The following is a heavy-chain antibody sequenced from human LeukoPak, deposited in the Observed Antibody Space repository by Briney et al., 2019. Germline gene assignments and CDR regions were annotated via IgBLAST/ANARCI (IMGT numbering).Heavy chain of an antibody. CDR2: INPNSGGT. CDR1: GYTFTGYY. J-gene: IGHJ4*02. CDR3: ARQAPPYDSSGYFDY. D-gene: IGHD3-22*01. V-gene: IGHV1-2*02. Sequence: ASVKVSCKASGYTFTGYYMHWVRQAPGQGLEWMGWINPNSGGTNYAQKFQGRVPMTRDTSISTAYMELSRLRSDDTAVYYCARQAPPYDSSGYFDYWGQGTLVTVSS.